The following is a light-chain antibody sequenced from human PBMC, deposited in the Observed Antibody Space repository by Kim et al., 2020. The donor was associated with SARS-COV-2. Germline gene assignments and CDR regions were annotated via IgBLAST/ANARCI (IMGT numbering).Light chain of an antibody. CDR2: GKN. Sequence: SSELPQDPAVSVALRQTVRITCQGDSLRSDYATWYQQKPGQAPIVVIYGKNNRPSGIPDRFSGSSSGNTASLTITGTQAGDEADYYCNSRDSNDNVVFGGGTKLTVL. CDR1: SLRSDY. V-gene: IGLV3-19*01. CDR3: NSRDSNDNVV. J-gene: IGLJ2*01.